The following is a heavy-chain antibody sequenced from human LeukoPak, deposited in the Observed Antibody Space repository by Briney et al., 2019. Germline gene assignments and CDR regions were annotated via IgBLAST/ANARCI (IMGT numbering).Heavy chain of an antibody. Sequence: PSETLSLTCIVSGGSISNYCWSWLRQPPGKGLEWMGNIHSSGSKDYNPSLRSRATITLDKSSHQFSLKLTSVTAADTAVYYCARHVGIHLWSVYFDYWGQGSRVTVSS. D-gene: IGHD5-18*01. CDR3: ARHVGIHLWSVYFDY. CDR1: GGSISNYC. CDR2: IHSSGSK. J-gene: IGHJ4*02. V-gene: IGHV4-59*08.